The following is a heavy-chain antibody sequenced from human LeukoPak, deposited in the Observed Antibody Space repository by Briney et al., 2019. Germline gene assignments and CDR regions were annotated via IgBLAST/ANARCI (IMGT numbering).Heavy chain of an antibody. Sequence: ASVKVSCKASGHTFTGDYMHWGRQATGPAPECMGWMNPSSGNTGYAQKFQGRLTMTRNTSISTAYMDLSSLRSDDTAVYYCARRDCTTGACRFDDWGQGTRVSVSP. CDR3: ARRDCTTGACRFDD. CDR2: MNPSSGNT. D-gene: IGHD2-8*01. CDR1: GHTFTGDY. V-gene: IGHV1-8*02. J-gene: IGHJ4*02.